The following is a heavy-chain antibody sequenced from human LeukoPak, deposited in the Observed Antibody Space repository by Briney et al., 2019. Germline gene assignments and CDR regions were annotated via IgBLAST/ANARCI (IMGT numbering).Heavy chain of an antibody. CDR2: IYYSGST. CDR3: ARLIAAAVILGY. J-gene: IGHJ4*02. V-gene: IGHV4-39*01. D-gene: IGHD6-13*01. Sequence: PSETLSLTCTVSGGSISSSSYFWGWIRQPPGKGLEWIGSIYYSGSTYYNPSLKSRVTISVDTSKNQFSLKLSSVTAADTAVYYCARLIAAAVILGYWGQGTLVTVSS. CDR1: GGSISSSSYF.